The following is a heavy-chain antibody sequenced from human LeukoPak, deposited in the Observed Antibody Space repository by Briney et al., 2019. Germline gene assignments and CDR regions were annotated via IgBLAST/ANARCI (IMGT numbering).Heavy chain of an antibody. J-gene: IGHJ6*04. D-gene: IGHD4-17*01. V-gene: IGHV3-33*01. Sequence: GGSLRLSCAASGCTFSSYGMHWVRQAPAKGLEWVAVIWYGGSNKYYADSVKGRFTISRDNSKNTLYLQMNSLRAEDTAVYYCARERGDYYYGMDVWGKGTTVTVSS. CDR2: IWYGGSNK. CDR1: GCTFSSYG. CDR3: ARERGDYYYGMDV.